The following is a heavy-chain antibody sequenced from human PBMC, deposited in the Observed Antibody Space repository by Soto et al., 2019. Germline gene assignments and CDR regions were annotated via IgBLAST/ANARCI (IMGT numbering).Heavy chain of an antibody. CDR2: ISSSSSYT. CDR1: GFTFSDYY. D-gene: IGHD3-3*01. J-gene: IGHJ6*02. CDR3: ARDSPRVSYDFWSGPPSGMDV. V-gene: IGHV3-11*06. Sequence: PGGSLRLSCAASGFTFSDYYMSWIRQAPGKGLEWVSYISSSSSYTNYADSVKGRFTISRDNAKNSLYLQMNSLRAEDTAVYYCARDSPRVSYDFWSGPPSGMDVWGQGTTVTVSS.